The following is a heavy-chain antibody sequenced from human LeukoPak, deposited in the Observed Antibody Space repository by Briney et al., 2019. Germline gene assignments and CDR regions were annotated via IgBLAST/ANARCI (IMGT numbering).Heavy chain of an antibody. J-gene: IGHJ4*02. CDR1: GYTFTSYG. CDR3: ARVVVTIFGVVIMPSFDY. D-gene: IGHD3-3*01. CDR2: ISAYNGNT. V-gene: IGHV1-18*01. Sequence: ASVKVSCKASGYTFTSYGISWVRQAPGQGLEWMGWISAYNGNTNYAQKLQGRVTMTTDTSTSTAYMELRSLRSDDTAVYYCARVVVTIFGVVIMPSFDYWGQGTLVTVSS.